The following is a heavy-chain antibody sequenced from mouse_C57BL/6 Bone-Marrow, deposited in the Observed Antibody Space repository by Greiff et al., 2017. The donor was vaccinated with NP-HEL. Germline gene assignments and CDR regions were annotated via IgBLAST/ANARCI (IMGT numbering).Heavy chain of an antibody. CDR1: GFNIKDYY. D-gene: IGHD2-3*01. V-gene: IGHV14-1*01. CDR3: TTYGDGYFYAMDY. CDR2: IDPEDGDT. Sequence: VQLQQSGAELVRPGASVKLSCTASGFNIKDYYMHWVKQRPEQGLEWIGRIDPEDGDTEYAPKFQGKATMTADTSSNTAYLQLSSLTSEDTAVYYCTTYGDGYFYAMDYWGQGTSVTVSS. J-gene: IGHJ4*01.